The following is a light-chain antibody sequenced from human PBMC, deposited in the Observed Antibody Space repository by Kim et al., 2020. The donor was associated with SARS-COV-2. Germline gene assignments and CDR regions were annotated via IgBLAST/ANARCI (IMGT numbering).Light chain of an antibody. J-gene: IGKJ4*01. CDR3: QQANNFPPT. CDR2: AAS. V-gene: IGKV1D-12*01. CDR1: QGIRSW. Sequence: DIQMTQSPSSVSAYVGDRVTITCRASQGIRSWLAWYQQKPGKAPKLLIYAASRLQSGVPSRFSGTGSGTDFTLTITSLQPDDFATYYCQQANNFPPTFGGGTKLEIK.